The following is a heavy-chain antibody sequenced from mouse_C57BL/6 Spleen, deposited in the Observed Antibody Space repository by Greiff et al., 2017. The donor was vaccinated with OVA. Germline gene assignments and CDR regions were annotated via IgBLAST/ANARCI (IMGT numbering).Heavy chain of an antibody. J-gene: IGHJ3*01. CDR3: ARGGDYYGTPFAY. CDR1: GYTFTSYW. CDR2: IDPSDSYT. Sequence: QVQLQQPGAELVMPGASVKLSCKASGYTFTSYWMHWVKQRPGQGLEWIGEIDPSDSYTNYNQKFKGKSTLTVDKSSSTAYMQLSSLTSEDSAVYYCARGGDYYGTPFAYWGQGTLVTVSA. D-gene: IGHD1-1*01. V-gene: IGHV1-69*01.